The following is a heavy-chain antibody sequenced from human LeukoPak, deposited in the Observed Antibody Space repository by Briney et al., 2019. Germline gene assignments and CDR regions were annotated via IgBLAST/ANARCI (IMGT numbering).Heavy chain of an antibody. Sequence: ASVKVSCKASGYTFSGHYLHWVRQAPGQGLEWMGWINAGNGNTKYSQKFQGRVTITRDTSASTAYMELSSLRSEDTAVYYCARSYGSGSRANWFDPWGQGTLVTVSS. D-gene: IGHD3-10*01. CDR3: ARSYGSGSRANWFDP. J-gene: IGHJ5*02. CDR1: GYTFSGHY. CDR2: INAGNGNT. V-gene: IGHV1-3*01.